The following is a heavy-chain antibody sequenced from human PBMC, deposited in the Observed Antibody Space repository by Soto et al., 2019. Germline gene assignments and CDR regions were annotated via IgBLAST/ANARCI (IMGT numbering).Heavy chain of an antibody. CDR2: MNPYSGET. D-gene: IGHD3-3*01. CDR3: ARGNNYDFWSGSSRGMDV. J-gene: IGHJ6*02. V-gene: IGHV1-8*01. Sequence: QVQLVQSGAEVKKPGASVKVSCKASGYTFTDYEINWVRQATGQGLEWMGWMNPYSGETGYAQKFQGRVTMTRNTSISTAYMELSSLRSEDTAVYYCARGNNYDFWSGSSRGMDVGGQGTTVTVSS. CDR1: GYTFTDYE.